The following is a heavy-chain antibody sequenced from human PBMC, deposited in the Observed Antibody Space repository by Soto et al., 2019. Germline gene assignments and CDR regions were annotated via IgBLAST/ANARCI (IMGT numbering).Heavy chain of an antibody. CDR1: GGTFSSYA. V-gene: IGHV1-69*13. J-gene: IGHJ4*02. CDR3: ARVAKRGYSYGPTFDY. Sequence: ASVKVSCKASGGTFSSYAISWVRQAPGQGLEWMGGIIPIFGTANYAQKFQGRVTITADESTSTAYMELSSLRSEDTAVYYCARVAKRGYSYGPTFDYWGQGTLVTVSS. CDR2: IIPIFGTA. D-gene: IGHD5-18*01.